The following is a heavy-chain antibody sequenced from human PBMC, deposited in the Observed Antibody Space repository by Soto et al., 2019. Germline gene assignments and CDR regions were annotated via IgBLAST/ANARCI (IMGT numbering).Heavy chain of an antibody. V-gene: IGHV3-48*04. D-gene: IGHD6-6*01. J-gene: IGHJ4*02. Sequence: GGSLRLSCAASGFTFSDYGMSWVRQAPGKGLEWVSKIGSSGSTIWYADSVKGRFTISRDNAKNSLYLQMNSLRGEDTAVYYCARATYSSSYYFDSWGQGTLVTVSS. CDR2: IGSSGSTI. CDR3: ARATYSSSYYFDS. CDR1: GFTFSDYG.